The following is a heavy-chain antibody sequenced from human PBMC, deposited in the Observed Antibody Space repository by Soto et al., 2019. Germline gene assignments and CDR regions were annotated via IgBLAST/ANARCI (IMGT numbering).Heavy chain of an antibody. CDR3: AGGATTTDFDT. Sequence: QVQLVESGGGVVQPGRPLRLSCAGSGFIFSNFAMHWVRQAPGKGLEWVAVISYDGSNTDFADSVKGRFTISRENSENTLYLHMNPLRPGDTAVYFCAGGATTTDFDTGGQGTRVAVSS. D-gene: IGHD1-1*01. J-gene: IGHJ4*02. CDR2: ISYDGSNT. V-gene: IGHV3-30*04. CDR1: GFIFSNFA.